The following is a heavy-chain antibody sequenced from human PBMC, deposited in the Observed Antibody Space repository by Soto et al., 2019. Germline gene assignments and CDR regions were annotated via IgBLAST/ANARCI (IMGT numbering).Heavy chain of an antibody. CDR3: VRAAYSSGSYYFDY. V-gene: IGHV3-72*01. CDR2: TRNKASSYTT. CDR1: GFTFSDHY. J-gene: IGHJ4*02. Sequence: PGGSLRLSCAASGFTFSDHYMDWVRQAPGKGLEWVGRTRNKASSYTTEYAASVKGRFTISREDSKNSLYLQMNSLKTEDTAVYYCVRAAYSSGSYYFDYWGQGALVTVSS. D-gene: IGHD3-10*01.